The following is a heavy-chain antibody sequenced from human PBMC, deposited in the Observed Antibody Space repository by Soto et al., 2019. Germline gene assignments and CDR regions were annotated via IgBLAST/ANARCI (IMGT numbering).Heavy chain of an antibody. D-gene: IGHD6-19*01. Sequence: EVQLLESGGGLVQPGGSLRLSCAASGFTFSSYAMSWVRQAPGKGLEWVSAISGSGGSTYYADSVKGRFTISRDNCKTTLYLQMNSVRAEDTAVYYCAKGPGSSGWFFDPWGQGTLVTVSS. V-gene: IGHV3-23*01. J-gene: IGHJ5*02. CDR2: ISGSGGST. CDR3: AKGPGSSGWFFDP. CDR1: GFTFSSYA.